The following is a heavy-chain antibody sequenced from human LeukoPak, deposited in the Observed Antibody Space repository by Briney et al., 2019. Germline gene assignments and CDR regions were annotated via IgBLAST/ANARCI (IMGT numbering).Heavy chain of an antibody. CDR2: INPSGGST. J-gene: IGHJ5*02. CDR1: GYTFTSYY. D-gene: IGHD4-23*01. CDR3: ARVRTVGQSRKWFEP. Sequence: ASVKVSCKASGYTFTSYYMHWVRQAPGQGLEWMGIINPSGGSTSYAQKFQGRVTMTSDTSTSTVYMELSSLRSEDTAVYYCARVRTVGQSRKWFEPWGQGTLVTVSS. V-gene: IGHV1-46*01.